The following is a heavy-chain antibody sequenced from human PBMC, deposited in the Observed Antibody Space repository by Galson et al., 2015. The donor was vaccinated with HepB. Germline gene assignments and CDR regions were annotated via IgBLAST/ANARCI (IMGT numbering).Heavy chain of an antibody. V-gene: IGHV3-64D*06. Sequence: SLRFSCAASGFTFSSCAMHWVRQAPGKGLEYVSSINSNGGRTYYADSVKARFTISRDNSKNTMYLQMRSLRAEDTAVYYCVKEGEALQITTFDYWGQGTLVTVSS. J-gene: IGHJ4*02. CDR1: GFTFSSCA. CDR2: INSNGGRT. CDR3: VKEGEALQITTFDY. D-gene: IGHD4-11*01.